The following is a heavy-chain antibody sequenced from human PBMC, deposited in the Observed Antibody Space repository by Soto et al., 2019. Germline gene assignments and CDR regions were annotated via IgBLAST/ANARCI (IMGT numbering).Heavy chain of an antibody. CDR2: ILPIFGTT. J-gene: IGHJ6*02. V-gene: IGHV1-69*01. D-gene: IGHD7-27*01. CDR3: ARDETGDSYYYYYGMDV. CDR1: GGTFNTYN. Sequence: QVQLVQSGAAVKKPGSSVKVSCKASGGTFNTYNLNWVRQAPGQGLEWMGGILPIFGTTNYAQRFQRRVTITADDSTSTAYIELSSLRSEDTAVYYCARDETGDSYYYYYGMDVWGQGTTVTVTS.